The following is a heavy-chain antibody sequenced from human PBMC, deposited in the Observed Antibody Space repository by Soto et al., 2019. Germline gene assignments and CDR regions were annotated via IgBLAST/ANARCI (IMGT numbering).Heavy chain of an antibody. Sequence: QMQLQESGPGLVKPSQTLSLTCTVSGGSIRSGGHYWTWIRQLPGQGLEWIGYIYYSGRTYYSPSLQSRLTVSVDTSQTQFSLRLTSGTAADTAVYYCVVGLEDVVGGQVDYWGQGALVTVSS. D-gene: IGHD2-15*01. V-gene: IGHV4-31*03. CDR3: VVGLEDVVGGQVDY. J-gene: IGHJ4*02. CDR1: GGSIRSGGHY. CDR2: IYYSGRT.